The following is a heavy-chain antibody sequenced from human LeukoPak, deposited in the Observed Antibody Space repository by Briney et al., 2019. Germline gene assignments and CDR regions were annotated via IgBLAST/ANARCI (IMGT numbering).Heavy chain of an antibody. CDR2: ISDSGGST. CDR1: GFTFSSYA. V-gene: IGHV3-23*01. CDR3: ARAPEGAGFDY. Sequence: PGGSLRLSCAASGFTFSSYAMSWVRQAPGKGLEWVSTISDSGGSTYYADSLKGRFTISRDNAKNSLYLQMNSMRAEDTAVYYCARAPEGAGFDYWGQGTLVTVSS. J-gene: IGHJ4*02. D-gene: IGHD1-26*01.